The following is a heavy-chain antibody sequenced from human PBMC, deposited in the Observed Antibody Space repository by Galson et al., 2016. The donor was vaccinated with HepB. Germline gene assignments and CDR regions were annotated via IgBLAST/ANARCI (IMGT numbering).Heavy chain of an antibody. Sequence: SLRLSCAASGFTFDDYGMHWVRQAPGKGPEWVSGISWNGGSKGYADSVKGRFTISRDNTKKSLYLQMNSLRPEDTALYYCGKDVGTGGYSNGYYYGMDAWGQGTTVTVSS. J-gene: IGHJ6*02. CDR1: GFTFDDYG. V-gene: IGHV3-9*01. CDR3: GKDVGTGGYSNGYYYGMDA. CDR2: ISWNGGSK. D-gene: IGHD5-18*01.